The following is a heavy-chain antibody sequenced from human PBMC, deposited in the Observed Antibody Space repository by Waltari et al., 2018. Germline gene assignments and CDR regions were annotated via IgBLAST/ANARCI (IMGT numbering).Heavy chain of an antibody. V-gene: IGHV3-30*18. J-gene: IGHJ4*02. Sequence: QFQLVESGVGVVQPGRSLRLSCAAAGFIFGNCNMHWVRQTPGQGLQWVAAISHDGSNKDYADSVNSRFTVSRDNSNNTLYLQINSLRADDTGIYFCVKYSGFDYFFDYWGQGTLVTVSS. CDR3: VKYSGFDYFFDY. CDR2: ISHDGSNK. CDR1: GFIFGNCN. D-gene: IGHD5-12*01.